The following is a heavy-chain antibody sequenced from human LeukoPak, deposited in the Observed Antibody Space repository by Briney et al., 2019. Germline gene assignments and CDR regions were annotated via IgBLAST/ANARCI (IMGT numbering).Heavy chain of an antibody. Sequence: PAGSLRLSCAASGFTFSSYSMNWVRQAPGKGLEWVSSISSSSSYIYYADSVKGRFTISRDNAKNSLYLQMNSLRAEDTAVYYCARESMYYYDSSGYYKGGNDYWGQGTLVTVSS. CDR1: GFTFSSYS. V-gene: IGHV3-21*01. D-gene: IGHD3-22*01. J-gene: IGHJ4*02. CDR2: ISSSSSYI. CDR3: ARESMYYYDSSGYYKGGNDY.